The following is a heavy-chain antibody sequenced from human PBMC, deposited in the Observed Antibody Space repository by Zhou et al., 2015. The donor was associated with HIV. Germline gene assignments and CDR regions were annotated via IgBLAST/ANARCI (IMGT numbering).Heavy chain of an antibody. J-gene: IGHJ4*02. D-gene: IGHD3-10*01. CDR2: IIPIFGTA. CDR3: ARVGRFGELPKGGFDY. Sequence: QVQLVQSGAEVKKPGASVKVSCKASGGTFSSYAISWVRQAPGQGLEWMGGIIPIFGTANYAQKFQGRVTITADESTSTAYMELSSLRSEDTAVYYCARVGRFGELPKGGFDYWGQGTLVTVSS. CDR1: GGTFSSYA. V-gene: IGHV1-69*01.